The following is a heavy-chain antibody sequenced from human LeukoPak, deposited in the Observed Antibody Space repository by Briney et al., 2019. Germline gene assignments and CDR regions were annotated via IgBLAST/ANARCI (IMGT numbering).Heavy chain of an antibody. Sequence: GGSLRLSCAASGFTFSDYYMSWIRQAPGKGLEWVSYISSSGSTIYYADSVKGRFTISRDNAKNSLYLQMNSLRAEDTAVYYCARDYCSGGSCYIFYYYGMDVWGQGTTVTVSS. CDR2: ISSSGSTI. CDR1: GFTFSDYY. J-gene: IGHJ6*02. D-gene: IGHD2-15*01. CDR3: ARDYCSGGSCYIFYYYGMDV. V-gene: IGHV3-11*01.